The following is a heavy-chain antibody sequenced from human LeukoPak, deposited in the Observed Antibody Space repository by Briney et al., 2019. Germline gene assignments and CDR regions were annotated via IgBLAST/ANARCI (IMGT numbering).Heavy chain of an antibody. CDR1: GGSISSYY. Sequence: SETLSLTCTVSGGSISSYYWSWIRQPAGKGLEWIGRIYTSGSTNYNPSLKSRVTMSVDTSKNQFSLKLSSVTAADTAVYYCARVLNYYGSGSYYNVAFDIWGQGTMDTVSS. D-gene: IGHD3-10*01. CDR3: ARVLNYYGSGSYYNVAFDI. J-gene: IGHJ3*02. CDR2: IYTSGST. V-gene: IGHV4-4*07.